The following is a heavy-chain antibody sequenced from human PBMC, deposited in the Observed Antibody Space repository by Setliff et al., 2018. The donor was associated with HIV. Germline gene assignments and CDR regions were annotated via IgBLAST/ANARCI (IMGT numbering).Heavy chain of an antibody. CDR3: ARAAYSGTYLWEPATDL. CDR2: IYYSGST. V-gene: IGHV4-59*01. J-gene: IGHJ2*01. D-gene: IGHD1-26*01. CDR1: GGSISSYY. Sequence: PSETLSLTCTVSGGSISSYYWSWIRQPPGKGLEWIGYIYYSGSTNYNPSLKRRVTISVDTSRSQLSLKLSSVTAADTAVYYCARAAYSGTYLWEPATDLWGRGTLVTVSS.